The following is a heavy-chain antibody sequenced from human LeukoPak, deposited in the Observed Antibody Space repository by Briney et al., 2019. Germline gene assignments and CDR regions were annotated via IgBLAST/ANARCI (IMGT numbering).Heavy chain of an antibody. Sequence: PGGSLRLSCAASGFTFSSYSMSWVRQAPGKGLEWVSAVSGSGGSTYYADSVKGRFTISRDNSKNTLYLQMNSLRAEDTAVYYCAKSTTSYFDYWGQGTLVTVSS. CDR2: VSGSGGST. D-gene: IGHD1-26*01. V-gene: IGHV3-23*01. CDR1: GFTFSSYS. J-gene: IGHJ4*02. CDR3: AKSTTSYFDY.